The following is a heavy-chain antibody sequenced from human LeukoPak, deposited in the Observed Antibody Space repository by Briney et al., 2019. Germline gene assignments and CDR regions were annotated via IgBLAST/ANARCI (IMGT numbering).Heavy chain of an antibody. J-gene: IGHJ4*02. CDR1: GFTVNRNY. CDR3: ARGGGYYAIAY. Sequence: PGGSLRLSCAASGFTVNRNYMNWVGKAPGKGLEWVSVVYRDDTTYYADSVKGRFSISRDNSKNTLYLQMNSLRAEDTAVYYCARGGGYYAIAYWGQGTLVTVSS. D-gene: IGHD1-26*01. V-gene: IGHV3-53*01. CDR2: VYRDDTT.